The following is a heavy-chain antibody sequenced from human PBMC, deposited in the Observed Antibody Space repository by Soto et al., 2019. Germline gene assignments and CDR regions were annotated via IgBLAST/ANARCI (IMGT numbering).Heavy chain of an antibody. D-gene: IGHD3-9*01. V-gene: IGHV1-24*01. CDR2: FDPEDGET. Sequence: ASVKVSCKVSGYTLTELSMHWVRQAPGKGLEWMGGFDPEDGETIYAQKFQGRVTMTEDTSTDTAYMELSSLRSEDTAVYYCATAGARGYDILTGYWGQGTLVTVSS. CDR3: ATAGARGYDILTGY. J-gene: IGHJ4*02. CDR1: GYTLTELS.